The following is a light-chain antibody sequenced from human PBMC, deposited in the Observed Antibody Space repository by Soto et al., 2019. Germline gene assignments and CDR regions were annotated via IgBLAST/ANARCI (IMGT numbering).Light chain of an antibody. CDR3: QQYGSSPPYT. Sequence: EIVLTQSPGTLSLSPGERATLSCRASRSVSSSYLAWYQQKPGQAPRLLIYGASSRATGLPDRFSGSGSGTDFTLTISRLEPDVFAVYYCQQYGSSPPYTFGQGTKLEIK. CDR1: RSVSSSY. J-gene: IGKJ2*01. CDR2: GAS. V-gene: IGKV3-20*01.